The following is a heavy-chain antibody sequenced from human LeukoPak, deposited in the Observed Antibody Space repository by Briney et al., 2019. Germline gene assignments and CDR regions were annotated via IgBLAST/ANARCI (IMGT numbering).Heavy chain of an antibody. J-gene: IGHJ5*02. CDR2: IIKSGSHI. Sequence: GGSLRLSCAASGFTFSDYSMNWVRQAPGKGLEWVSAIIKSGSHIYYADSVKGRFTISRDNANNSLYLQMTGLRVEDTAVYYCARGRGGDNSNWFDPWGPGTLVTVSS. V-gene: IGHV3-21*01. CDR3: ARGRGGDNSNWFDP. D-gene: IGHD4-23*01. CDR1: GFTFSDYS.